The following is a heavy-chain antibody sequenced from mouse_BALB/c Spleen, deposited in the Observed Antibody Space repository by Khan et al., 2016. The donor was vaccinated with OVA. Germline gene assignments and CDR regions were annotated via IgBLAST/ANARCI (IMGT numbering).Heavy chain of an antibody. J-gene: IGHJ4*01. V-gene: IGHV2-6-1*01. CDR1: SFSFTNSG. Sequence: QVHLKVSGPRLVAPSQSLSITCTIPSFSFTNSGIPLVRQPPGNGLEWLVVIWRDGSTTFNSALKSRLTISKDNSKSQVFLKMNRLQTDDTAMYFCARQPYYHYNIMDYWGQGTSVTVSS. D-gene: IGHD2-10*01. CDR3: ARQPYYHYNIMDY. CDR2: IWRDGST.